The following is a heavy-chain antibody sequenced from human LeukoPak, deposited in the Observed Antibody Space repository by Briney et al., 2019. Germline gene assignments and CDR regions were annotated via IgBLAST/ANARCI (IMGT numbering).Heavy chain of an antibody. Sequence: PGGSLRLSCAASGFTFDRYWMHWIRQTPGKRLVWVSYINQDGRHITYADSVKGRFTISRDTAKNTLFLQMNNLRVDDTAVYYCARESMAVGALQDWGQGALVTVSS. J-gene: IGHJ4*02. D-gene: IGHD5-24*01. V-gene: IGHV3-74*01. CDR2: INQDGRHI. CDR3: ARESMAVGALQD. CDR1: GFTFDRYW.